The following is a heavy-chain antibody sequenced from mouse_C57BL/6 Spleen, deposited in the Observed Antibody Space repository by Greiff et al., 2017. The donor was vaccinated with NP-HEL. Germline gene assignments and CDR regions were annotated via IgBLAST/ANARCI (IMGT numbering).Heavy chain of an antibody. V-gene: IGHV1-64*01. CDR3: ARSGTAQATFNY. J-gene: IGHJ2*01. CDR2: IHPNSGST. CDR1: GYTFTSYW. Sequence: VQLQQPGAELVKPGASVKLSCKASGYTFTSYWMHWVKQRRGQGLEWIGMIHPNSGSTNYNEKFKSKATLTVDKSSSTAYMQLSSLTSEDSAVYYCARSGTAQATFNYWGQGTTLTVSS. D-gene: IGHD3-2*02.